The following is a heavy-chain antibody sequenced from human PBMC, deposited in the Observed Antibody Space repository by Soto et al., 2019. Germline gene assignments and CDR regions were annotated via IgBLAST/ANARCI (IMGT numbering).Heavy chain of an antibody. CDR1: GGSISSSSYY. V-gene: IGHV4-39*01. CDR2: IYYSGST. CDR3: ARLSDCSSTSCLSSYFDY. J-gene: IGHJ4*02. Sequence: PSETLSLTCTVSGGSISSSSYYWGWIRQPPWKGLEWIGSIYYSGSTYYNPSLKSRVTISVDTSKNQFSLKLSSVTAADTAVYYCARLSDCSSTSCLSSYFDYWGQGTLVTVSS. D-gene: IGHD2-2*01.